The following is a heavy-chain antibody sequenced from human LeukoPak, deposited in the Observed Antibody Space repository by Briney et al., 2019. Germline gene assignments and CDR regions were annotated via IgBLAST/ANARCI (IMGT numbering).Heavy chain of an antibody. J-gene: IGHJ5*02. CDR1: GGSFSGYY. Sequence: IPSETLSLTCAVYGGSFSGYYWSWIRQPPGKGLEWIGEINHSGSTYYNPSLKSRVTISVDTSKNQFSLKLSSVTAADTAVYYCARNKYYYGSGNYGVPNWFDPWGQGTVVTVSS. CDR3: ARNKYYYGSGNYGVPNWFDP. D-gene: IGHD3-10*01. V-gene: IGHV4-34*01. CDR2: INHSGST.